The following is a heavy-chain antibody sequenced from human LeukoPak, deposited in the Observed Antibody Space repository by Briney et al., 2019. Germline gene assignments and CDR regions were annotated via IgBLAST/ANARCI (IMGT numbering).Heavy chain of an antibody. D-gene: IGHD6-13*01. CDR1: GFDVGRNY. CDR3: ARVPGYS. J-gene: IGHJ4*02. V-gene: IGHV3-53*01. CDR2: IYSGGAT. Sequence: GGSLRLSCAASGFDVGRNYMTWVRQTPGKGLEWVSLIYSGGATYYADSVRGRFTISRDSSKNTLYLQMNSLRVEDTAVYYCARVPGYSWGQGTLVTVSS.